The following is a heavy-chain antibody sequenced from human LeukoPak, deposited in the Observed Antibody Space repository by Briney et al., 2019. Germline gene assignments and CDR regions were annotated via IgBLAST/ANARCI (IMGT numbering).Heavy chain of an antibody. CDR2: IGNSDGSK. D-gene: IGHD6-13*01. CDR1: GFTFRNYA. J-gene: IGHJ3*02. V-gene: IGHV3-23*01. CDR3: ARDLWAQQEGDGFDI. Sequence: GGSLRLSCAASGFTFRNYAMSWVRQAPGKGLEWVSAIGNSDGSKFYADSVQGRFTISRDNTQNSVYLEMNSLTAEDTALYYCARDLWAQQEGDGFDIWGQGTMVTVSS.